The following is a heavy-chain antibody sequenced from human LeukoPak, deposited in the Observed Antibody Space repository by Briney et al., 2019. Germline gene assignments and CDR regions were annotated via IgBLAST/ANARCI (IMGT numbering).Heavy chain of an antibody. V-gene: IGHV1-18*01. J-gene: IGHJ5*02. D-gene: IGHD3-3*01. CDR2: ISAYNGNT. Sequence: ASVKVSCKASGYTFTSYGISWVRQAPGQGLEWMGWISAYNGNTNYAQRLQGRVTMTTDTSTSTAYMELRSLRSDDTAVYYCARSVFWSCYGNWFDPWGQGTLVTVSS. CDR1: GYTFTSYG. CDR3: ARSVFWSCYGNWFDP.